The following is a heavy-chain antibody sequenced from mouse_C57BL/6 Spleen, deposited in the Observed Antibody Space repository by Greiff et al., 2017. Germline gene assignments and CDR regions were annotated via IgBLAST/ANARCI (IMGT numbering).Heavy chain of an antibody. J-gene: IGHJ2*01. CDR1: GFTFSDYG. CDR2: ISSGSSTI. CDR3: ARRRMGLPYYFDY. V-gene: IGHV5-17*01. D-gene: IGHD2-2*01. Sequence: EVQVVESGGGLVKPGGSLKLSCAASGFTFSDYGMHWVRQAPEKGLEWVAYISSGSSTIYYADTVKGRFTISRDNAKNTLFLQMTSLRSEDTAMYYCARRRMGLPYYFDYWGQGTTLTVSS.